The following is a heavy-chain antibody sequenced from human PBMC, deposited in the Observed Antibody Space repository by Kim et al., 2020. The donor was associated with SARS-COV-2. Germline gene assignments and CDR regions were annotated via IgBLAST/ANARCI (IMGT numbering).Heavy chain of an antibody. D-gene: IGHD2-15*01. V-gene: IGHV1-46*01. Sequence: ASVKVSCKASGYTFTSYYMHWVRQAPGQGLEWMGIINPSGGSTSYAQKFQGRVTMTRDTSTSTVYMELSSLRSEDTAVYYYARDLPYCSGGSCYSGYDYWGQGTLVTVSS. CDR1: GYTFTSYY. CDR2: INPSGGST. CDR3: ARDLPYCSGGSCYSGYDY. J-gene: IGHJ4*02.